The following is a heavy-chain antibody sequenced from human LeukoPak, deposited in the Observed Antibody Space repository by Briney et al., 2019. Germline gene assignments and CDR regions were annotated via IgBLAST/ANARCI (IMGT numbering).Heavy chain of an antibody. CDR3: AEGGY. CDR2: IRPDGSEK. V-gene: IGHV3-7*01. J-gene: IGHJ4*02. Sequence: GGSLRLSRAASGFSLSNYWMNWFRQAPGKGLEWVASIRPDGSEKYYVGSLRGRFTISRDDARNSLYLQMNSLRAEDTAVYYCAEGGYWGQGTLVTVSS. CDR1: GFSLSNYW.